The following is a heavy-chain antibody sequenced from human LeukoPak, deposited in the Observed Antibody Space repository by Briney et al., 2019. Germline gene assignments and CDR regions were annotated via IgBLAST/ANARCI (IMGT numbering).Heavy chain of an antibody. CDR2: IIPIFGTA. CDR1: GGTFSSYA. V-gene: IGHV1-69*13. J-gene: IGHJ4*02. Sequence: SVKVSCKASGGTFSSYAISWVRQARGQGLEWMGGIIPIFGTANSAQKFHGRVTITADESTSTAYMELSSLRSEDTAVYYCARGLGSGRPFDYWGQGTLVTVSS. D-gene: IGHD3-10*01. CDR3: ARGLGSGRPFDY.